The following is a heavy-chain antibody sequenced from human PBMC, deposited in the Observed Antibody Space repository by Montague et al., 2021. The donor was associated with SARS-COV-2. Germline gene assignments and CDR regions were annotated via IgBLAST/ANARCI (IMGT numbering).Heavy chain of an antibody. J-gene: IGHJ3*02. CDR2: IYYSGST. Sequence: SETLSLTCTVSGGSISSRSYYWGWIRQPPGKGLEWIGSIYYSGSTYYNPSLKSRVTISVDTSKDQFSLKLSSVTAADKAVYYCARLRGDYGGTYDTFDIWGQGTMVTVSS. CDR1: GGSISSRSYY. CDR3: ARLRGDYGGTYDTFDI. V-gene: IGHV4-39*01. D-gene: IGHD4-23*01.